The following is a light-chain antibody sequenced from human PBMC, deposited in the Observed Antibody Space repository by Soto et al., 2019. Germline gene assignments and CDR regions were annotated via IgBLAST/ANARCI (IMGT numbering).Light chain of an antibody. V-gene: IGLV2-14*01. CDR3: NSYTSSSTWV. Sequence: QSALTQPASVSGSPGQSITISCTGTNSHVGGYNYVSWYQQHPGKAPKLMIYEVNNRPSGVSHRFSGSKSGNTASLTISGLQPEDEADYYCNSYTSSSTWVFGGGTKLTVL. J-gene: IGLJ2*01. CDR1: NSHVGGYNY. CDR2: EVN.